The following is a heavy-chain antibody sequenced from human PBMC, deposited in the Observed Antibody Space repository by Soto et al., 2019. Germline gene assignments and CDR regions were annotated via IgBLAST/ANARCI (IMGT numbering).Heavy chain of an antibody. D-gene: IGHD3-10*01. J-gene: IGHJ4*02. V-gene: IGHV4-30-2*01. CDR3: ARAIGWFGELLGGYYFDY. CDR2: IYHSGST. Sequence: QLQLQESGSGLVKPSQTLSLTCAVSGGSISSGGYSWSWIRHPPGKGLEWIWYIYHSGSTYYNPSLKSRVTISVDRSKNQFSLKLSAVTVADTAVYYCARAIGWFGELLGGYYFDYWGQGTLVTVSS. CDR1: GGSISSGGYS.